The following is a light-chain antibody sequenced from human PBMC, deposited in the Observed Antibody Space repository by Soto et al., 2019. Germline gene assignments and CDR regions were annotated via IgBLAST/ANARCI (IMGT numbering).Light chain of an antibody. CDR2: GAS. CDR3: QQYNNWPLT. CDR1: QSVSSN. J-gene: IGKJ4*01. V-gene: IGKV3-15*01. Sequence: EIVMTQSPATLSVSPGERATLSCRASQSVSSNLAWYQQKPGQAPRLLIYGASTKATGIPARFSGSGSVTDFTLTISSLQSEDFAVYYCQQYNNWPLTFGGGTKVEIK.